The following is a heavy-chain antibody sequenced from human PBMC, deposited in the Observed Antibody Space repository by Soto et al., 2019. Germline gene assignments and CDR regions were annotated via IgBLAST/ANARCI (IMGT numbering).Heavy chain of an antibody. V-gene: IGHV1-69*06. D-gene: IGHD2-2*02. CDR3: APLPNSTYLFAS. CDR1: GGTFSGHA. Sequence: QVQLVQSGAEVKKPGYSVKVSCEASGGTFSGHAISWVRQAPGQGPEWMGGLIPLFGTTQHAQNFQDRPTIAAAKSTSTAYIEMSSLRFQNTAISYCAPLPNSTYLFASWSQGTLISVSS. J-gene: IGHJ4*02. CDR2: LIPLFGTT.